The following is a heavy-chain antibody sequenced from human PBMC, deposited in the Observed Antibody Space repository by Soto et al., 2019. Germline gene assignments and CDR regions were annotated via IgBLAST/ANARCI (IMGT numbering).Heavy chain of an antibody. CDR2: INAGNGNT. CDR1: GYTFTSYA. V-gene: IGHV1-3*05. Sequence: QVQLVQSGAEEKKPGASVKVSCKASGYTFTSYAMHWVRQAPGQRLEWMGWINAGNGNTKYSQKFQGRVTITRDTSASTASMELSSLRSEDTAVYYCARSGRFDPWGQGTLVTVSS. CDR3: ARSGRFDP. J-gene: IGHJ5*02. D-gene: IGHD2-8*02.